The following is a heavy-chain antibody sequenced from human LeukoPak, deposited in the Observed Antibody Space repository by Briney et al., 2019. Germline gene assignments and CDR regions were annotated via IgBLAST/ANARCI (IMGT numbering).Heavy chain of an antibody. Sequence: SETLSLTCTVSGGSISSYYWSWIRQPPGKGLEWIGYIYYSGSTNYNPSLKSRVTISVDTSKNQFSLKLSSVTAADTAVYYCAEGLPAASFDPGGQGTLVTASS. CDR1: GGSISSYY. CDR3: AEGLPAASFDP. V-gene: IGHV4-59*01. J-gene: IGHJ5*02. CDR2: IYYSGST. D-gene: IGHD2-2*01.